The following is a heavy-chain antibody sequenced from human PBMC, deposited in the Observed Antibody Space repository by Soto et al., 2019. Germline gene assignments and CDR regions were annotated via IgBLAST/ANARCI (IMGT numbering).Heavy chain of an antibody. Sequence: GGSLRLSCAASGFTFDDYAMHWVRQAPGKGLEWVSGISWNSGSIGYADSVKGRFTISRDNAKNSLYLQMNSLRAEDTALYYCAKGILYGDYALDYFDYWGQGTLVTVSS. V-gene: IGHV3-9*01. CDR2: ISWNSGSI. J-gene: IGHJ4*02. D-gene: IGHD4-17*01. CDR3: AKGILYGDYALDYFDY. CDR1: GFTFDDYA.